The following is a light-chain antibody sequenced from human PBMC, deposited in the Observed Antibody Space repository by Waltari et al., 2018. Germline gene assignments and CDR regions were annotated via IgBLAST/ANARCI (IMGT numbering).Light chain of an antibody. V-gene: IGLV2-14*03. Sequence: QSALTQPASVSGSPGQSITISCTGIGSAIDDSDFVSWYQNQPVKAPRVIIYDVTNGPSIIPHHFSASNPANPASLTISGLQPEDEGDYYCTSQALDGVVLFGGGTQVTV. J-gene: IGLJ3*02. CDR1: GSAIDDSDF. CDR2: DVT. CDR3: TSQALDGVVL.